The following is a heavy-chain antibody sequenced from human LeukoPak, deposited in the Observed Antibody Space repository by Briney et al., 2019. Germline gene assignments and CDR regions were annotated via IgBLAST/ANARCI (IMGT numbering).Heavy chain of an antibody. CDR3: AKDHKNFKWPFDY. V-gene: IGHV3-23*01. CDR1: GLTFSSYA. D-gene: IGHD5-12*01. Sequence: GGSLRLSCAASGLTFSSYAMSWVRQAPGKGLEWVSAISGSGGSTYYADSVKGRFTISRDNSKNTLYLQMNSLRAEDTAVYYCAKDHKNFKWPFDYWGQGTLVTVSS. CDR2: ISGSGGST. J-gene: IGHJ4*02.